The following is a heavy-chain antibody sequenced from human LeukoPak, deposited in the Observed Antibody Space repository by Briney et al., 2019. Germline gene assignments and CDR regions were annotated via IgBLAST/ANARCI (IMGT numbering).Heavy chain of an antibody. J-gene: IGHJ1*01. CDR2: INHSGST. CDR1: GGSFSGYY. CDR3: ARALTTPTH. V-gene: IGHV4-34*01. Sequence: PSETLSLTCAVYGGSFSGYYWSWIRQPPGKGLEWIGEINHSGSTNYNPSLKSRVTKSVDTSKDQFSLKLSSVTAADTAVYYCARALTTPTHWGQGTLVTVSS. D-gene: IGHD4-17*01.